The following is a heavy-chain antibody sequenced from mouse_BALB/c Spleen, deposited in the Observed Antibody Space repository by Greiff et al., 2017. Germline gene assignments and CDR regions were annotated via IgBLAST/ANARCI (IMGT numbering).Heavy chain of an antibody. D-gene: IGHD2-14*01. CDR2: ISYSGST. Sequence: EVQGVESGPGLVKPSQSLSLTCTATGYSITSDYAWNWIRQFPGNKLEWMGYISYSGSTSYNPSLKSRISITRDTSKNQIFLQLNSVTTEDTATYYCARWVRGFAYWGQGTLVTVSA. V-gene: IGHV3-2*02. CDR3: ARWVRGFAY. J-gene: IGHJ3*01. CDR1: GYSITSDYA.